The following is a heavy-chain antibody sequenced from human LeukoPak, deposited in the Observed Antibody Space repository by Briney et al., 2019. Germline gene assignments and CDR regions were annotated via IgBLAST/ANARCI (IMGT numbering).Heavy chain of an antibody. D-gene: IGHD3-10*01. J-gene: IGHJ4*02. CDR2: ISSSSSYI. Sequence: GGSLRLSCAASGFTFSSYAMSWVRQAPGKGLEWVSSISSSSSYIYYADSVKGRFTISRDNAKNSLYLQMNSLRAEDTAVYYCAQTGGYGSGSYYNPYFDYWGQGTLATVSS. CDR1: GFTFSSYA. CDR3: AQTGGYGSGSYYNPYFDY. V-gene: IGHV3-21*01.